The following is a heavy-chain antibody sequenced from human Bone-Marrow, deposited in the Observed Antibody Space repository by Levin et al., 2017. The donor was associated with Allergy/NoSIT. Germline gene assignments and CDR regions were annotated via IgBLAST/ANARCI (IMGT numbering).Heavy chain of an antibody. J-gene: IGHJ4*02. V-gene: IGHV3-21*01. Sequence: GGSLRLSCAASGFTFSSYSMNWVRQAPGKGLEWVSSISSSSSYIYYADSVKGRFTISRDNAKNSLYLQMNSLRAEDTAVYYCARVGDRGIAAAGNVGVVGATTQLSYYFDYWGQGTLVTVSS. CDR1: GFTFSSYS. D-gene: IGHD6-13*01. CDR2: ISSSSSYI. CDR3: ARVGDRGIAAAGNVGVVGATTQLSYYFDY.